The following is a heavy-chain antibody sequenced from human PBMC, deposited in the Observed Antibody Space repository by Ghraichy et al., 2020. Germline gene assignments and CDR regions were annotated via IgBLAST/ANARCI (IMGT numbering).Heavy chain of an antibody. Sequence: SQTLSLTCTVSGGSISSSSYYWGWIRQPPGKGLEWIGSIYYSGSTYYNPSLKSRVTISVDTSKNQFSLKLSSVTAADTAVYYCARLGGNWGRRGTDAFDIWGQGNMVTVSS. V-gene: IGHV4-39*07. D-gene: IGHD7-27*01. CDR3: ARLGGNWGRRGTDAFDI. CDR1: GGSISSSSYY. CDR2: IYYSGST. J-gene: IGHJ3*02.